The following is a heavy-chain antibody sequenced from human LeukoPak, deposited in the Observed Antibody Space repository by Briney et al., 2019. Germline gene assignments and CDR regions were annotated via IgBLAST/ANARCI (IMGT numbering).Heavy chain of an antibody. CDR3: ARGRSWYGGNSRTAYYYYGMDV. J-gene: IGHJ6*02. Sequence: SETLSLTCAVYGGSFSGYYWSWIRQPPGKGLEWIGEINHSGSTNYNPSLKSRVTISVDTSKNQFSLKLSSVTAADTAVYYCARGRSWYGGNSRTAYYYYGMDVWGQGTTVTVSS. D-gene: IGHD6-13*01. CDR2: INHSGST. CDR1: GGSFSGYY. V-gene: IGHV4-34*01.